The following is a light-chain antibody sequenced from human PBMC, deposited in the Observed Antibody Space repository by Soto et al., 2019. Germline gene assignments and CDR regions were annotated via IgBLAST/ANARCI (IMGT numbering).Light chain of an antibody. J-gene: IGLJ1*01. CDR3: GSYISSVTYV. Sequence: QSALTQPASVSGSPGQSITISCAGSGSDVGGYRYVSWYQQHPGKAPKLIIYEVSNRASGVSDRFSGSKSGNTASLTISGLLTEDEAVYYCGSYISSVTYVFGTGTKVTVL. V-gene: IGLV2-14*03. CDR2: EVS. CDR1: GSDVGGYRY.